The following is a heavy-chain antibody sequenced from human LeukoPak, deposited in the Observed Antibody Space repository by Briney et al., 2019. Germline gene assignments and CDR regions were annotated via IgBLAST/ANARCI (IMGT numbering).Heavy chain of an antibody. V-gene: IGHV4-39*01. D-gene: IGHD6-19*01. CDR1: GASISGSGYY. CDR2: IYSSGST. CDR3: ATSKQWLANWFDP. J-gene: IGHJ5*02. Sequence: SETLSLTCTVSGASISGSGYYWGWIRQPPGKGLEWIGSIYSSGSTYYNASLQSRVTISVDTSKNQFSLKLSSVTAADTAVFYCATSKQWLANWFDPWGQGTLVTVSS.